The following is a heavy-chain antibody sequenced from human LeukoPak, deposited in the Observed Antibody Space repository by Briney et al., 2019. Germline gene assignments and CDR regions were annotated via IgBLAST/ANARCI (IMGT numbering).Heavy chain of an antibody. CDR1: GFTFSRYQ. CDR2: VEQDGDKK. V-gene: IGHV3-7*03. D-gene: IGHD6-25*01. CDR3: VREWGGIESAGDE. J-gene: IGHJ4*02. Sequence: PGGSLRLSCAASGFTFSRYQMTWGRQAPGEGLEWVATVEQDGDKKYYVDSVEGRFTISRDNAKNSLYLEMNSLRVEDTAVYFCVREWGGIESAGDEWGEGTLVTVSS.